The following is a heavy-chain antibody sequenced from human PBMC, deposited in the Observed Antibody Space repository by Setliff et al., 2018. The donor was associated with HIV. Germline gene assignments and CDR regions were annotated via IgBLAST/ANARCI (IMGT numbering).Heavy chain of an antibody. CDR2: VSSDGSSK. CDR3: SRGIAAAGIYYYYAMDV. D-gene: IGHD6-13*01. CDR1: GFTFDTYW. Sequence: PGGSLRLSCAASGFTFDTYWMHWVRQAPGKGLVWVSRVSSDGSSKTYADSVKDRFTISRDNAKNSLYLQMNSLRAEDTAVYCCSRGIAAAGIYYYYAMDVWGQGTTVTVSS. V-gene: IGHV3-74*01. J-gene: IGHJ6*02.